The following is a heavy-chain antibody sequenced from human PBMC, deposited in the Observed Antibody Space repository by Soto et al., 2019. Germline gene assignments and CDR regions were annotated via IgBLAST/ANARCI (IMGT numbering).Heavy chain of an antibody. D-gene: IGHD4-17*01. CDR3: ARDRFYGDYYYYYGMDV. CDR2: ISAYNGNT. CDR1: GGTFSSYG. J-gene: IGHJ6*02. V-gene: IGHV1-18*01. Sequence: ASVKVSCKASGGTFSSYGISWVRQAPGQGLEWMGWISAYNGNTIYAQKFQGRVTITRDTSASTAYMELSSLRSEDTAVYYCARDRFYGDYYYYYGMDVWCQGTTVTVSS.